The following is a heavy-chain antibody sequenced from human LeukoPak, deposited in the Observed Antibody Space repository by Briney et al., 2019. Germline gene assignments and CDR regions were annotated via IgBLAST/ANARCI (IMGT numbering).Heavy chain of an antibody. CDR3: ARGLNDSWTGENY. CDR1: DGSFSGYY. V-gene: IGHV4-34*01. Sequence: SSETLSLTCAVYDGSFSGYYWSWIRQPPGKGLEWIGEINHSGSTNYNPSLKSRVTISLDTSKSQFSLKVRYVTAADTAVYYCARGLNDSWTGENYWGQGTLVTVSS. D-gene: IGHD3-3*01. J-gene: IGHJ4*02. CDR2: INHSGST.